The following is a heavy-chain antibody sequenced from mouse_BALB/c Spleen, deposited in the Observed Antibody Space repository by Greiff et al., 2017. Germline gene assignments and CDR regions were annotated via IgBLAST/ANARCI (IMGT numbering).Heavy chain of an antibody. Sequence: QVQLQQSGPGLVQPSQCLSITCTASGFSLTNYGVPWVRQSPGKGLEWLGVIWSGGSTDYNAAFISRLSISKDNSKSQVFFKMNSLQANDTALYYGARSGYDAMDYWGQGTSVAVYS. CDR3: ARSGYDAMDY. CDR2: IWSGGST. CDR1: GFSLTNYG. V-gene: IGHV2-2*02. J-gene: IGHJ4*01.